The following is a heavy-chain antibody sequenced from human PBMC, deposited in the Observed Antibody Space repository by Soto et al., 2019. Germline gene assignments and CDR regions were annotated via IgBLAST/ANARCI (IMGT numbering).Heavy chain of an antibody. Sequence: QVQLVESGGGVVQPGRSLRLSCAASGFIFSDYGMHWVRQAPGKGLEWVALIWFDGTDKYYADSVKGRFTISRDNSKNTLYLQMSSLRAEDTAVYHCASGDTPWGQGTLVTVSS. CDR1: GFIFSDYG. CDR2: IWFDGTDK. CDR3: ASGDTP. J-gene: IGHJ5*02. V-gene: IGHV3-33*01. D-gene: IGHD4-17*01.